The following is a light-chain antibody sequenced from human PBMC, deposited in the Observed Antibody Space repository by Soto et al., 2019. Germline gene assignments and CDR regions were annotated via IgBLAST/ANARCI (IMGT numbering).Light chain of an antibody. CDR1: QSFSSSY. V-gene: IGKV3-20*01. CDR3: QQYGTSIT. J-gene: IGKJ5*01. Sequence: EIVLTQSPGTLSLSPGERATLSCRASQSFSSSYLAWYQQKPGQAPRLLIYGASSRATGIRDRFSGSGSGTDFTLTISSLEHEDFAVYYCQQYGTSITFGQGTRLEI. CDR2: GAS.